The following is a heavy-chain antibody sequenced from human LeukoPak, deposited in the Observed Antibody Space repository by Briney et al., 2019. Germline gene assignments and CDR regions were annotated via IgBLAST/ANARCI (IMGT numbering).Heavy chain of an antibody. CDR1: GYTFTSYA. V-gene: IGHV1-3*01. D-gene: IGHD4-17*01. Sequence: ASVKVSCKASGYTFTSYAMHWVRQAPGQRLEWMGWINADNGNTKYSQKFQGRVTITRDTSASTAYMELSSLRSEDTAVYYCARRVNYGDYWGGYYFDYWGQGTLVTVSS. CDR3: ARRVNYGDYWGGYYFDY. J-gene: IGHJ4*02. CDR2: INADNGNT.